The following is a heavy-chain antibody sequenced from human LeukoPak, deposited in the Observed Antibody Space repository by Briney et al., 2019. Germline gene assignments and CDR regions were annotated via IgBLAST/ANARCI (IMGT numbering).Heavy chain of an antibody. Sequence: PSETLSLTCTVSGGSISNGDNYWSWVRQPPGKGLEWIGNIYHSGDTFYNPSLESRVSNSEDMPRNQFSLKLTSVTVADTAVYYCVRVVFVGLLLDKWGRGTLVTVSS. CDR2: IYHSGDT. CDR1: GGSISNGDNY. J-gene: IGHJ4*02. CDR3: VRVVFVGLLLDK. D-gene: IGHD3-16*02. V-gene: IGHV4-30-4*01.